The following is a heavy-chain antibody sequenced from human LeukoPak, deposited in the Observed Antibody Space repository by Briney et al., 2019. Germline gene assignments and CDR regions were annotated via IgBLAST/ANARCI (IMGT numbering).Heavy chain of an antibody. V-gene: IGHV1-2*02. D-gene: IGHD2-2*01. CDR1: GYTITNNY. CDR3: ARDFFSEITYQGEIAYFDQ. J-gene: IGHJ4*02. CDR2: INPKSGAT. Sequence: GASVKVSCKASGYTITNNYMHWVRQAPGQGLEWMGWINPKSGATKSAQKFQGRVTVTRDTSISTSYMEVTRLQSDDTAIYYCARDFFSEITYQGEIAYFDQWGPGTLVSVSS.